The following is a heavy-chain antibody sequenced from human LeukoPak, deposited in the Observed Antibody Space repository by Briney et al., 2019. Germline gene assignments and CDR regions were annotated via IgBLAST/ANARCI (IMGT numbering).Heavy chain of an antibody. CDR2: INPNSGGT. D-gene: IGHD5-18*01. CDR1: GYTFTGYY. J-gene: IGHJ3*02. V-gene: IGHV1-2*06. Sequence: ASVKVSCKASGYTFTGYYMHWVRQAPGQGLEWMGRINPNSGGTNYAQKFQGRVTMTRDTSISTAYMELSRLRSDDTAVYYCARGMDTAMAHDAFDIWGQGTMVTVSS. CDR3: ARGMDTAMAHDAFDI.